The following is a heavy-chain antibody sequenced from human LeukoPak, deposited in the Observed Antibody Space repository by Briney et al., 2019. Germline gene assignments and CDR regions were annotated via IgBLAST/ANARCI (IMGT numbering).Heavy chain of an antibody. CDR3: ARQGYDILTGYIDAFDI. D-gene: IGHD3-9*01. J-gene: IGHJ3*02. Sequence: SETLSLTCTVSGGSVSSYYWSWIRQPPGKGLEWIGYIYYSGSTNYNPSLKSRVTISIDTSKNQFSLKLRSVTAADTAIYYCARQGYDILTGYIDAFDIWGQGTMVTVSS. CDR1: GGSVSSYY. CDR2: IYYSGST. V-gene: IGHV4-59*08.